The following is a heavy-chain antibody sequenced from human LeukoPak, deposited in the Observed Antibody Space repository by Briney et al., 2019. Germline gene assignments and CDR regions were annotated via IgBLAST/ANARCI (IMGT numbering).Heavy chain of an antibody. CDR3: AREQGSQQYGNSWSFDY. CDR1: GGFISSYY. J-gene: IGHJ4*01. Sequence: PSETLSLTCNVSGGFISSYYLSWIRQPAGKGLEWIGRIYTSGSTYYSPSLKSRVTMSVDTSKNQFSLQLSSVTAADTAAYYCAREQGSQQYGNSWSFDYWGHGTLVTVSS. CDR2: IYTSGST. V-gene: IGHV4-4*07. D-gene: IGHD6-13*01.